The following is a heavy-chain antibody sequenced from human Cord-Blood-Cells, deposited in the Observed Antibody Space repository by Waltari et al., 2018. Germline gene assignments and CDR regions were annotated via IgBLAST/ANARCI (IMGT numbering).Heavy chain of an antibody. J-gene: IGHJ4*02. Sequence: EVQLVESGGGLVQPGGSLRLSCAASGFTFSSYWMSWVSQAPGKGREWVANRKQDGSEKYYVDSVKGRFTISRDNAKNSLYLQMNSLRAEDTAVYYCAASSSFDYWGQGTLVTVSS. V-gene: IGHV3-7*05. D-gene: IGHD6-13*01. CDR3: AASSSFDY. CDR1: GFTFSSYW. CDR2: RKQDGSEK.